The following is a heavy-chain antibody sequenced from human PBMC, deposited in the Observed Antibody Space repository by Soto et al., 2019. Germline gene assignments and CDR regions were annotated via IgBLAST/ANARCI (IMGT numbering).Heavy chain of an antibody. CDR3: ARVPSGDYFDY. D-gene: IGHD4-17*01. J-gene: IGHJ4*02. CDR2: IIPIFGRA. CDR1: GGTFSSYA. Sequence: SLKVSCKASGGTFSSYAISWLRQAPGQGLEGMGGIIPIFGRANYAEKVQGRVTITADASTPPAYTELSSLSYEDTAVSSCARVPSGDYFDYWGQGTLVTVSS. V-gene: IGHV1-69*13.